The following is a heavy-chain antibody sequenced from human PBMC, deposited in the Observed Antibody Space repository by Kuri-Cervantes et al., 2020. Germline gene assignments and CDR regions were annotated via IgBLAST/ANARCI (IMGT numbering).Heavy chain of an antibody. CDR2: INSDGSSR. CDR1: GFTFSSYA. V-gene: IGHV3-74*01. D-gene: IGHD6-13*01. CDR3: ARSGSSWRRGDAFDI. Sequence: GESLKISCAASGFTFSSYAMSWVRQAPGKGLEWVSGINSDGSSRSYVDSVKGRFTISRDNAKNSLYVQMNSLRVEDTAVYYCARSGSSWRRGDAFDIWGQGTMVTVSS. J-gene: IGHJ3*02.